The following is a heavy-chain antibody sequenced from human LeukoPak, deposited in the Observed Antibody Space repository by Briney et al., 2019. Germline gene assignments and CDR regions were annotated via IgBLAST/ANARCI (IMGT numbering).Heavy chain of an antibody. D-gene: IGHD2-2*01. CDR2: MNPNSGVT. V-gene: IGHV1-2*02. J-gene: IGHJ4*02. CDR3: TGGAGTSWFDY. Sequence: ASVKVSCKASGYTFTGYYMHWVRQAPGQGLEWVGWMNPNSGVTVYAQNFQGRVTMTRDTSISTAYMELSSLTSDDTAVYYCTGGAGTSWFDYWGQGSLVTVSS. CDR1: GYTFTGYY.